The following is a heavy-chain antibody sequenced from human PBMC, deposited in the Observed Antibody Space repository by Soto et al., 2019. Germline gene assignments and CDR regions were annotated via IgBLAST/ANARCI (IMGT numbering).Heavy chain of an antibody. Sequence: QVQLQESGPGLVKPSETLSLTCAVSGGSVNNGIFLWSWILPPPGKGLEWIGYWFYNGDTNLKPSIKSRVPIALDKSENRFSLKLSSVTAADTAVYYCATGQYYYGSQFWGQGAIVTVSS. CDR1: GGSVNNGIFL. CDR3: ATGQYYYGSQF. V-gene: IGHV4-61*01. CDR2: WFYNGDT. J-gene: IGHJ4*02. D-gene: IGHD3-10*01.